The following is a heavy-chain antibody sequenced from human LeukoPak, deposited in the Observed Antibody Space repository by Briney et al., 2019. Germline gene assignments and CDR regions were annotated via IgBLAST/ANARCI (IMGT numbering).Heavy chain of an antibody. CDR2: IYYSGST. CDR3: ARGADSSGYYPIFYFDY. J-gene: IGHJ4*02. D-gene: IGHD3-22*01. Sequence: SETLSLTCTVSGGSIISYYWTWIRQPPGKGLEWIGYIYYSGSTNYNPSLKSRVTISVDTSKNQFSLKLSSVTAADTAVYYCARGADSSGYYPIFYFDYWGQGTLVTVSS. CDR1: GGSIISYY. V-gene: IGHV4-59*01.